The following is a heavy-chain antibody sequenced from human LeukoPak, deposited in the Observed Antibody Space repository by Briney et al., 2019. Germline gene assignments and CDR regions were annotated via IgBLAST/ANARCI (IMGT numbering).Heavy chain of an antibody. D-gene: IGHD1-7*01. CDR1: GFTFSSYW. CDR3: ARHGLGTWDS. CDR2: INQDGRDK. Sequence: PGGSLRLSCAASGFTFSSYWMTWVRQAPEKGLEWVANINQDGRDKFSVDSVKGRFTISRDNAKNSLYLQMNSLRAEDTAVYYCARHGLGTWDSWGQGTLVTVSS. V-gene: IGHV3-7*05. J-gene: IGHJ4*02.